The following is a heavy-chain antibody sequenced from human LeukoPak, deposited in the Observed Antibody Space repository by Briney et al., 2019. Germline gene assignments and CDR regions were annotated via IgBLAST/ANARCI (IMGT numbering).Heavy chain of an antibody. V-gene: IGHV3-30*19. CDR3: AKGVGSTGSYFDY. D-gene: IGHD1-26*01. J-gene: IGHJ4*02. CDR2: ISYDGSTI. CDR1: GFTFSSYG. Sequence: GGSLRLSCAASGFTFSSYGMHWVRQAPGKGLEWVSVISYDGSTIYYADSVKGRLTISRDNSKDTVYLQMNSLRGDDTAVYYCAKGVGSTGSYFDYWGQGTLVTVSS.